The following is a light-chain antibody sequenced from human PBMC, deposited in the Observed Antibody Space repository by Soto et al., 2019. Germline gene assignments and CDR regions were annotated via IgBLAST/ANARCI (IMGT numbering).Light chain of an antibody. CDR1: SSNIGAGYD. J-gene: IGLJ2*01. V-gene: IGLV1-40*01. Sequence: QSVLTQPPSVSGAPGQRVTISCTGSSSNIGAGYDVYWYQQLPGTAPKLLIYGNINRPSGVPDRFSGSKSGTSASLAITGLQAEDEADYYCQSYDSSLSGYVFGGGTKVTVL. CDR3: QSYDSSLSGYV. CDR2: GNI.